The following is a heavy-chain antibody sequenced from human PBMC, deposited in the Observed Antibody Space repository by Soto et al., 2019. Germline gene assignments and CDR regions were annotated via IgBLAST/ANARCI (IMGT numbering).Heavy chain of an antibody. D-gene: IGHD6-19*01. CDR1: GFTFSSYS. CDR2: ISSSSSTI. J-gene: IGHJ6*02. Sequence: GGSLRLSCAASGFTFSSYSMNWVRQAPGKGLGWVSYISSSSSTIYYADSVKGRFTISRDNAKNSLYLQMNSLRDEDTAVYYCASGLSSGWYGGHYYYGMDVWGQGTTVTVSS. CDR3: ASGLSSGWYGGHYYYGMDV. V-gene: IGHV3-48*02.